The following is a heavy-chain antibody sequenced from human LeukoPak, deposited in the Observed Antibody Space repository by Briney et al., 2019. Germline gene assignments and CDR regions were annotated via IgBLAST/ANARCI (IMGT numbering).Heavy chain of an antibody. CDR2: IIPIFGTA. Sequence: ASVKASCKASGGTFSSYAISWVRQAPGQGLEWMGGIIPIFGTANYAQKFQGRVTITADKSTSTAYMELSSLRSEDTAVYYCARGGMVATINWNRSYYYYMDVWGKGTTVTISS. CDR3: ARGGMVATINWNRSYYYYMDV. D-gene: IGHD5-12*01. V-gene: IGHV1-69*06. CDR1: GGTFSSYA. J-gene: IGHJ6*03.